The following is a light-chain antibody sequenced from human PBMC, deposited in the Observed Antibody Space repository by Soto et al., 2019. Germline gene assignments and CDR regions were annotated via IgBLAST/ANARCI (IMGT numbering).Light chain of an antibody. Sequence: EILLTQSPGSLSVFPGERASLSCRASQNVNNRLAWYQQKPGQAPRRLIFGASFRATGIPDRFSGSGSGTDFTLTISRLEPEDSAVYYCQQYGTSPTTFGQGTKVDI. CDR3: QQYGTSPTT. CDR1: QNVNNR. J-gene: IGKJ1*01. V-gene: IGKV3-20*01. CDR2: GAS.